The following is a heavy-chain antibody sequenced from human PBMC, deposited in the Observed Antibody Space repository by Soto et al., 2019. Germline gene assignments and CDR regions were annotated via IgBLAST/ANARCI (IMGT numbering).Heavy chain of an antibody. Sequence: HPGGSLRLSCAASGFSFRNYGMHWVRRVPGKGLEWVSGSSWHSGTIGYADSVRGRFTISRDNAKNSLYLQMNSLRPEDTALYYCVKEKLYSNYEYYFDSWGQGTLVTVSS. CDR3: VKEKLYSNYEYYFDS. CDR2: SSWHSGTI. CDR1: GFSFRNYG. V-gene: IGHV3-9*01. D-gene: IGHD4-4*01. J-gene: IGHJ4*02.